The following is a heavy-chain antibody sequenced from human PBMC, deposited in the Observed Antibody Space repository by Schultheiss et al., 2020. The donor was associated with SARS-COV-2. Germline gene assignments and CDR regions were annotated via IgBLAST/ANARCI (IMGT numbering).Heavy chain of an antibody. J-gene: IGHJ4*02. CDR2: ISYDGSNK. CDR1: GSTFSSFE. CDR3: ARVEVVIAAFDY. D-gene: IGHD2-21*01. V-gene: IGHV3-30*03. Sequence: GGSLRLSCVASGSTFSSFEMNWARQAPGKGLEWVAVISYDGSNKYYADSVKGRFTISRDNSKNTLYLQMNSLRAEDTAVYYCARVEVVIAAFDYWGQGTLVTVSS.